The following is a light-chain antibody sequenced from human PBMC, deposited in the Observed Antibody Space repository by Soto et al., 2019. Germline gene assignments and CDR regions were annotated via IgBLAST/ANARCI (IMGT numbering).Light chain of an antibody. Sequence: QSALTQPASVSGSPGQSITISCTGTSSDVGRFNYVSWYQQHPGNPPKLIIFDVTRRPSGVSNRFSGSKSGNAASLTISGPQAEDEANYYCSSFVGTSILVVFGGGTKLTVL. CDR1: SSDVGRFNY. CDR2: DVT. CDR3: SSFVGTSILVV. J-gene: IGLJ2*01. V-gene: IGLV2-14*01.